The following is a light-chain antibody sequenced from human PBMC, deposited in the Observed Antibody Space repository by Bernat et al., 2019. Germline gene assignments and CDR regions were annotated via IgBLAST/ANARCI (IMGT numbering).Light chain of an antibody. CDR3: RQRSNWH. Sequence: EIVLTQSPATLSLSPGERATLSCRASQSVSSYLAWYQQKPGQAPRLLIYDASNRATGIPARFSGSGSGTDFTLTISSLEPEDFAVYYCRQRSNWHFSQGTRLEIK. J-gene: IGKJ5*01. V-gene: IGKV3-11*01. CDR2: DAS. CDR1: QSVSSY.